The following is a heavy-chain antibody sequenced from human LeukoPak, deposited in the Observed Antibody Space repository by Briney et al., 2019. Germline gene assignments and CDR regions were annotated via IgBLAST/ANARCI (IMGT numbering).Heavy chain of an antibody. J-gene: IGHJ6*03. D-gene: IGHD3-10*01. CDR3: ARAVGSGSFQTYYYYMDV. Sequence: PSETLSLTCTVSGGSISSISYYWSWIRQPAGKGLEWIGRIYTSGSTNYNPSRKSRVTMSVDTSKNQFSLKLSSVTAADTAVYYCARAVGSGSFQTYYYYMDVWGKGTTVTISS. CDR2: IYTSGST. CDR1: GGSISSISYY. V-gene: IGHV4-61*02.